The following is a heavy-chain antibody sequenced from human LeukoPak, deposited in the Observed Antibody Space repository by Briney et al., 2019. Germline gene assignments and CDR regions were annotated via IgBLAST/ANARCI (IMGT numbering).Heavy chain of an antibody. Sequence: PGGSLRLSCTASGFSFSSYAMNWVRQAPGKGLEWVSGISGSGGSTYYADSVKGRFTISRDNSKNTLYLQMNSLRAEDTAVYYCAKGERAATFDYWGQGTLVTVSS. CDR2: ISGSGGST. CDR3: AKGERAATFDY. J-gene: IGHJ4*02. D-gene: IGHD6-13*01. V-gene: IGHV3-23*01. CDR1: GFSFSSYA.